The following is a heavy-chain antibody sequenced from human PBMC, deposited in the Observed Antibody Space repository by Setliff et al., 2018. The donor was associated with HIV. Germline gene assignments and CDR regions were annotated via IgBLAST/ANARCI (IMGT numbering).Heavy chain of an antibody. CDR1: GYSISSVCY. V-gene: IGHV4-38-2*01. CDR2: MYHTGST. D-gene: IGHD5-12*01. Sequence: NPSETLSLTCAVSGYSISSVCYWGWIRQPPGKGLEWFGSMYHTGSTYYSPSLNSRFTISVDTSKNQFSLKLRSVTAADTAVYYCARQPLYNDYDWRSYYFDYWGQGSLVTVSS. CDR3: ARQPLYNDYDWRSYYFDY. J-gene: IGHJ4*02.